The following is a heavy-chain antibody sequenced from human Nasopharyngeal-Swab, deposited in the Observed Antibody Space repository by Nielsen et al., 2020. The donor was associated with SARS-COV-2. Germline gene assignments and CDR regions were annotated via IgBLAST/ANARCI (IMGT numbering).Heavy chain of an antibody. Sequence: ASVKVSCKASGYTFTSYAMHWVRQAPGQRLEWMGWINAGNGNTKYSQKFQGRVTITRDTSASTAYMELSSLRSEDKAVYYCARDRAYSNYATYMDVWGKGTTVTVSS. CDR1: GYTFTSYA. CDR2: INAGNGNT. D-gene: IGHD4-11*01. CDR3: ARDRAYSNYATYMDV. V-gene: IGHV1-3*01. J-gene: IGHJ6*03.